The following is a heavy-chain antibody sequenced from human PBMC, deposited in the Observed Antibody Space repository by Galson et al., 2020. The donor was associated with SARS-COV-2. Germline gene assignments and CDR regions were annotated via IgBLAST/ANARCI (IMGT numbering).Heavy chain of an antibody. J-gene: IGHJ3*02. CDR1: GYTFTGYY. D-gene: IGHD2-2*02. V-gene: IGHV1-2*04. CDR3: ARGGPGLNIVVVPAAISSDAFDI. CDR2: INPNSGGT. Sequence: ASVKVSCKASGYTFTGYYMHWVRQAPGQGLEWMGWINPNSGGTNYAQKFQGWVTMTRDTSISTAYMELSRLRSDDTAVYYCARGGPGLNIVVVPAAISSDAFDIWGQGAMVTVSS.